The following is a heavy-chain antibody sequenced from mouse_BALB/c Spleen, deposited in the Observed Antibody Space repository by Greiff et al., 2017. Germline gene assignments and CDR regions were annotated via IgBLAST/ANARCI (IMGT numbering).Heavy chain of an antibody. V-gene: IGHV1-4*01. J-gene: IGHJ2*01. Sequence: VQRVESGAELARPGASVKMSCKASGYTFTSYTMHWVKQRPGQGLEWIGYINPSSGYTNYNQKFKDKATLTADKSSSTAYMQLSSLTSEDSAVYYCARSNYSSFDYWGQGTTLAVSS. CDR2: INPSSGYT. CDR3: ARSNYSSFDY. D-gene: IGHD2-5*01. CDR1: GYTFTSYT.